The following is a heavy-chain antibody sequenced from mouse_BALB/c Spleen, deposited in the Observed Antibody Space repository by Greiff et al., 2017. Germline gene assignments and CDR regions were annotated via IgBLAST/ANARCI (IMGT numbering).Heavy chain of an antibody. CDR3: ARHGYDSWFAY. CDR2: ISNGGGST. D-gene: IGHD2-2*01. J-gene: IGHJ3*01. CDR1: GFTFSSYT. V-gene: IGHV5-12-2*01. Sequence: EVKLMESGGGLVQPGGSLKLSCAASGFTFSSYTMSWVRQTPEKRLEWVAYISNGGGSTYYPDTVKGRFTISRDNAKNTLYLQMSSLKSEDTAMYYCARHGYDSWFAYWGQGTLVTVSA.